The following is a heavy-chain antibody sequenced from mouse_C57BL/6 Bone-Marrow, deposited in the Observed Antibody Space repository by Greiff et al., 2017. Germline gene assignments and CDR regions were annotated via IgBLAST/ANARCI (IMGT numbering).Heavy chain of an antibody. CDR1: GYTFTSYW. CDR3: ASAALFITTVVASRYYFDY. D-gene: IGHD1-1*01. CDR2: IDPNSGGT. V-gene: IGHV1-72*01. J-gene: IGHJ2*01. Sequence: QVQLQQPGAELVKPGASVKLSCKASGYTFTSYWMHWVKQRPGRGLEWIGRIDPNSGGTKYNEKFKSKATLTVDKPSSTAYMQLSSLTSADSAVYYCASAALFITTVVASRYYFDYWGQGTTLTVSS.